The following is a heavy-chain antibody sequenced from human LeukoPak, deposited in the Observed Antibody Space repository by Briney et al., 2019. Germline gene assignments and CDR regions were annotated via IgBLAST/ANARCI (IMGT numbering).Heavy chain of an antibody. D-gene: IGHD3-10*01. J-gene: IGHJ6*02. CDR1: GFTFSSYS. CDR2: ISSSSSYI. V-gene: IGHV3-21*01. Sequence: PGGSLRLSCAASGFTFSSYSMNWVRQAPGKGLEWVSSISSSSSYIYYADSVKGRFTISRDNAKNSLYLQMNSLRAEDTAVYYCASAGYYGSGSYIYYYGMDVWGQGTTVTVSS. CDR3: ASAGYYGSGSYIYYYGMDV.